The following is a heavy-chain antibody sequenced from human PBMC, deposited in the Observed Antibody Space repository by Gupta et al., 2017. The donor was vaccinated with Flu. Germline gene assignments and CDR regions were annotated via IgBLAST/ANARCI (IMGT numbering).Heavy chain of an antibody. J-gene: IGHJ4*02. CDR2: ISYDGSNK. CDR3: ASPLLYDSSGYYDY. Sequence: QVQLVESGGGVVQPGRSLRLSCAASGFTFSSYGMHWVRQAPGKGLEWVAVISYDGSNKYYADSVKGRFTITRDNSKNTLYLQMNSLRAEDTAVYYCASPLLYDSSGYYDYWGQGTLVTVSS. CDR1: GFTFSSYG. D-gene: IGHD3-22*01. V-gene: IGHV3-30*03.